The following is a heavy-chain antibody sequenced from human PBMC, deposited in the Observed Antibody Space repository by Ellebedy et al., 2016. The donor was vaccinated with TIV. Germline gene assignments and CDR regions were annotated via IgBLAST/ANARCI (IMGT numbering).Heavy chain of an antibody. CDR1: GFTFDDYA. D-gene: IGHD5-24*01. CDR3: AKSPVLGMATRRDLEYYFDY. V-gene: IGHV3-9*01. Sequence: PGGSLRLSCAASGFTFDDYAMHWVRQAPGKGLEWVSGISWNSGSIGYADSVKGRFTISRDNAKNSLYLQMNSLRAEDTALYYCAKSPVLGMATRRDLEYYFDYWGQGTLVTVSS. CDR2: ISWNSGSI. J-gene: IGHJ4*02.